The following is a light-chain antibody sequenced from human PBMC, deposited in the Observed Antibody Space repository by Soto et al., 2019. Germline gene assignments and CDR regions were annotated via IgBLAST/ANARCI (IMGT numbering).Light chain of an antibody. CDR2: EVS. CDR3: CSYAPSSTYV. J-gene: IGLJ1*01. CDR1: SSDVGSYNL. Sequence: SALTQPASVSGSPGQSITISCTGTSSDVGSYNLVSWYQQHPGKAPELMIYEVSKRPSGVSNRFSGSKSGNTASLTISGLQAEDEADYHCCSYAPSSTYVFGTGTKVTVL. V-gene: IGLV2-23*02.